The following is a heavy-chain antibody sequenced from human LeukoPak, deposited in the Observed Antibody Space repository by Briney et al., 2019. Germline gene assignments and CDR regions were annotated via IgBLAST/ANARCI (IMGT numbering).Heavy chain of an antibody. D-gene: IGHD3-22*01. J-gene: IGHJ4*02. CDR3: AKETYYDSSGAPLFDY. V-gene: IGHV3-23*01. CDR2: ISGSGGST. CDR1: GFTFSNYA. Sequence: QPGGSLRLSCAASGFTFSNYAMSWVRQAPGKGLEWVSAISGSGGSTYYPDSVKGRFTISRDNSKNTLYLQMNSLRAEDTAVYYCAKETYYDSSGAPLFDYWGQGTLVTVSS.